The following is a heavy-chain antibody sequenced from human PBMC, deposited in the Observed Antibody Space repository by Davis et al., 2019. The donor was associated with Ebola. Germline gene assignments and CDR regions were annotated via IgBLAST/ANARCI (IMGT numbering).Heavy chain of an antibody. CDR2: INPNSGGT. Sequence: AASVKVSCKASGYTFTGYYMHWVRQAPGQGLEWMGWINPNSGGTNYAQKFQGWVTMTRDTSISTAYMELSRLRSDDTAVYYCARSGASDYDFFPWDYYYGMDVWGQGTTVTVSS. CDR1: GYTFTGYY. V-gene: IGHV1-2*04. CDR3: ARSGASDYDFFPWDYYYGMDV. D-gene: IGHD3-3*01. J-gene: IGHJ6*02.